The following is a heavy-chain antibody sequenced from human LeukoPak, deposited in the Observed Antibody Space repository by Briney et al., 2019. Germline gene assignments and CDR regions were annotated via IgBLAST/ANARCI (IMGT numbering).Heavy chain of an antibody. D-gene: IGHD2-2*01. CDR2: IWYDGSKK. V-gene: IGHV3-33*06. CDR3: AKVMYSSSWDQMDV. CDR1: GFTFRSYG. J-gene: IGHJ6*04. Sequence: GRSLRLSCGASGFTFRSYGMHWVRQAPGKGLEWVAVIWYDGSKKYYADSVKGRFTISRDNSKNTLYLQMNSLRAEDTAVYYCAKVMYSSSWDQMDVWGKGTTVSVSS.